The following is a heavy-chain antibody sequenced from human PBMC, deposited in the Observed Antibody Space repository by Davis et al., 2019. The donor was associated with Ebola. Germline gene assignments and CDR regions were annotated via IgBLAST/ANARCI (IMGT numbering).Heavy chain of an antibody. CDR3: ARQGAYYYGSGSYYISPKFDP. V-gene: IGHV4-39*01. D-gene: IGHD3-10*01. J-gene: IGHJ5*02. Sequence: MPGGSLRLSCTVSGGSISSSSYYWGWIRQPPGKGLEWIGSIYYSGSTYYNPSLKSRVTISVDTSKNQFSLKLSSVTAADTAVYYCARQGAYYYGSGSYYISPKFDPWGQGTLVTVSS. CDR1: GGSISSSSYY. CDR2: IYYSGST.